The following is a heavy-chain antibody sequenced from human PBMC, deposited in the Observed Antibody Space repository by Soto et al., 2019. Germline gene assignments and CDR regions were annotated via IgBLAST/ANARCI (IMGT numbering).Heavy chain of an antibody. CDR2: IYYSGLT. CDR1: GGSISSGDYY. CDR3: ARQEDVTGTVDYSYGF. D-gene: IGHD1-20*01. V-gene: IGHV4-31*03. Sequence: SETLSLTCTVSGGSISSGDYYWSWIRQHPGKGLEWIGYIYYSGLTYYNPSLKSRVSISVDTSKNQFFLNLSSVTAADTAMYYCARQEDVTGTVDYSYGFWGQGTLVTVSS. J-gene: IGHJ4*02.